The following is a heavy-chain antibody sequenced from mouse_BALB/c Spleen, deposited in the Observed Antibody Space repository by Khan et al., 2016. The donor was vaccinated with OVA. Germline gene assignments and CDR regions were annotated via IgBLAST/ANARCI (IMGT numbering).Heavy chain of an antibody. D-gene: IGHD1-1*01. Sequence: EVELVESGGGLVQPGGSRKLSCAASGFTFSSYGMHWVRQAPEKGLEWVAYISGDSNTIYYADTVKGRFTISSNYPKNTLFLRMTSLMSEDTAMYYCATSYFYVYYFDYWGPGTTLTVSS. J-gene: IGHJ2*01. V-gene: IGHV5-17*02. CDR1: GFTFSSYG. CDR3: ATSYFYVYYFDY. CDR2: ISGDSNTI.